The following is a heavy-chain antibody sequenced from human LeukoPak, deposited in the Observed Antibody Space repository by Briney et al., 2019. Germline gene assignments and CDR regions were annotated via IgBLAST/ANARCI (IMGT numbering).Heavy chain of an antibody. CDR3: TKYGYGLSYVFDV. CDR2: ITWNSGST. D-gene: IGHD5-18*01. CDR1: GFTFDDYA. J-gene: IGHJ3*01. Sequence: PGGSLRLSCAASGFTFDDYAMHWVRQTPGKGLEWVSGITWNSGSTGYAESVKGRFTISRDNAKNSLYLQMNSLRAEDTALYYCTKYGYGLSYVFDVWGRGTMVIVSS. V-gene: IGHV3-9*01.